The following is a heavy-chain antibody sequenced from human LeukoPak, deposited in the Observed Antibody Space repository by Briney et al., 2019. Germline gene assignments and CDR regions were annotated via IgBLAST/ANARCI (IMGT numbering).Heavy chain of an antibody. CDR3: ARSPPQLRRFDY. Sequence: SETLSLTCAVYGGSFSGYYRSWIRQPPGKGLEWIGEINHSGSTNYNPSLKSRVTISVDTSKNQFSLKLSSVTAADTAVYYCARSPPQLRRFDYWGQGTLVTVSS. D-gene: IGHD3-10*01. CDR1: GGSFSGYY. V-gene: IGHV4-34*01. J-gene: IGHJ4*02. CDR2: INHSGST.